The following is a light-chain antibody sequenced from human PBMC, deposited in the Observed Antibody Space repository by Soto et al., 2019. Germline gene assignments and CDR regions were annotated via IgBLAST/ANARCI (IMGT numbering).Light chain of an antibody. Sequence: QSVLTQPRSVSGSPGQSVTISCTGTSSDVGGYNYVSWYQQYPGRAPKLMIYDVSKRPSGVPDRFSGSKSGNTASLTISGLQAEDEADYYCCSYAGSYYYVFGTGTKVTVL. J-gene: IGLJ1*01. CDR2: DVS. V-gene: IGLV2-11*01. CDR1: SSDVGGYNY. CDR3: CSYAGSYYYV.